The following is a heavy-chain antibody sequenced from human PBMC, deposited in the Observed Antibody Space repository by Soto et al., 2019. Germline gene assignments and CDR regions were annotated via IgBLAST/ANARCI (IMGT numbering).Heavy chain of an antibody. D-gene: IGHD3-22*01. CDR1: GYTFTSYG. CDR3: ARDVRIDYYDSSGYSLASFDY. Sequence: ASVKVSCKASGYTFTSYGISWVRQAPGQGLEWMGWISAYNGNTNYAQKLQGRVTMTTDTSTSTAYMELRSLRSDDTAVYYCARDVRIDYYDSSGYSLASFDYWGQGTLVTVLL. CDR2: ISAYNGNT. J-gene: IGHJ4*02. V-gene: IGHV1-18*01.